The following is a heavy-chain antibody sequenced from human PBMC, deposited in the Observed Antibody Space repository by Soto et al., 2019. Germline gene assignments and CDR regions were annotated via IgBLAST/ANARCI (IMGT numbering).Heavy chain of an antibody. J-gene: IGHJ6*01. D-gene: IGHD6-13*01. V-gene: IGHV1-69*13. CDR2: IIPIFGTA. CDR3: ARDQAVIAAAGTDVYYYYGMDV. CDR1: GGTFSSYA. Sequence: SVKVSCKASGGTFSSYAISWVRQAPGQGLEWMGGIIPIFGTANYAQKFQGRVTITADESTSTAYMELSSLRSEDTAVYYCARDQAVIAAAGTDVYYYYGMDVWGQGTTVTVPS.